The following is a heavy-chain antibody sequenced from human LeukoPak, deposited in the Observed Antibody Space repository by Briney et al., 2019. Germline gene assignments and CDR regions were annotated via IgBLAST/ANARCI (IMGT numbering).Heavy chain of an antibody. CDR1: GGSISSYY. CDR2: IYYSGST. D-gene: IGHD3-22*01. CDR3: ARLPIYYDSSGYYYGEDAFDI. J-gene: IGHJ3*02. Sequence: SETLSLTCTVSGGSISSYYWSWIRQPPGKGLEWIGYIYYSGSTNYNPSLKSRVTISVDTSKNQFSLKLSSVTAADTAVYYCARLPIYYDSSGYYYGEDAFDIWGQGTMVTVSS. V-gene: IGHV4-59*08.